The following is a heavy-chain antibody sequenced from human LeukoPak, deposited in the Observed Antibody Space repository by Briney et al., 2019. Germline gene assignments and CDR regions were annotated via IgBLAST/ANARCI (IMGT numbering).Heavy chain of an antibody. Sequence: GGSLRLSCAASGFTFSSYWMSWVRQAPGKGLEWVANIKQDGSEKYYVDSVKGRFTISRDNAKNSLYLQMNSLRAEDTAVYYCARERPGIAVAGTTRYFDLWGRGTLVTVSS. CDR2: IKQDGSEK. CDR3: ARERPGIAVAGTTRYFDL. J-gene: IGHJ2*01. CDR1: GFTFSSYW. V-gene: IGHV3-7*01. D-gene: IGHD6-19*01.